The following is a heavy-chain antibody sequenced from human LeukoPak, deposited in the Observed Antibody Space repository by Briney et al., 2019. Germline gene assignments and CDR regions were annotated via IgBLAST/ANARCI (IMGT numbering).Heavy chain of an antibody. CDR1: GFTFGDYT. V-gene: IGHV3-48*04. CDR3: ARVPSGYTLGYGYYYYYMDV. J-gene: IGHJ6*03. CDR2: IGTSSSTI. Sequence: GGSLRLACAVSGFTFGDYTMTWVRQAPGKGLEWVSYIGTSSSTIYYADSVKGRFTISRDNTKNALYLQMNSLRAEDTAVYYCARVPSGYTLGYGYYYYYMDVWGKGTTVTVSS. D-gene: IGHD5-18*01.